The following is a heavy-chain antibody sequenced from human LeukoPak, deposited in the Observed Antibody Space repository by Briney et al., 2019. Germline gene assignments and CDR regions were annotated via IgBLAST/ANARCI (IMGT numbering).Heavy chain of an antibody. V-gene: IGHV4-34*01. D-gene: IGHD3-16*01. CDR3: ARLGSQYYYYYYMDV. CDR1: GGSFSGYY. J-gene: IGHJ6*03. CDR2: INHSGST. Sequence: SETLSLTCAVYGGSFSGYYWSWIRQPPGKGLEWIGEINHSGSTNYNPSLKSRVTISVDTSKNQFSLKLSSVTAAHTAVYYCARLGSQYYYYYYMDVWGKGTTVTVSS.